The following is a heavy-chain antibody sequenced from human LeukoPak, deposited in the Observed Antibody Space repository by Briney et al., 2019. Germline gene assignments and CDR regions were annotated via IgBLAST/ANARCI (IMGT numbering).Heavy chain of an antibody. CDR3: ARGASRADY. V-gene: IGHV3-21*01. CDR1: GFTFRSYN. Sequence: PGGSLRFSCAASGFTFRSYNMNWVRQAPGKRPEWVSSISSSSSYIYYSDSVKGRLTISRDNAKNSLYLQMNSLRAEDTALYYCARGASRADYWGQGTLVTVSS. CDR2: ISSSSSYI. J-gene: IGHJ4*02.